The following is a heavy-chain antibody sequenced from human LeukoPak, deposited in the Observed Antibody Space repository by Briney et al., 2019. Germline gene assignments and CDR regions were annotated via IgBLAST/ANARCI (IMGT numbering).Heavy chain of an antibody. D-gene: IGHD2-15*01. CDR1: GFTFSSYA. CDR2: ISGSGGST. J-gene: IGHJ4*02. Sequence: GGSLTLSCAASGFTFSSYAMSWVRQAPGKGLEWVSAISGSGGSTYYADSVKGRFTISRDNSKNTLYLQMNSLRAEDTAVYYCAKDLRSAYCSGGSCSRYWGQGTLVTVSS. V-gene: IGHV3-23*01. CDR3: AKDLRSAYCSGGSCSRY.